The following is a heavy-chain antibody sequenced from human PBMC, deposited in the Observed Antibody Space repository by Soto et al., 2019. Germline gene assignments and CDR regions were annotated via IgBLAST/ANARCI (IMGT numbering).Heavy chain of an antibody. J-gene: IGHJ3*01. Sequence: SETLSLTCAVSGFFISSGNYWGWIRKPPGKGLEWIGSIFHGGNTYYNPSLKSRVTISVGMSKNQFSLKLNSVTAADTAVYYCARARWYDAFDVWGQGTVVTVSS. V-gene: IGHV4-38-2*01. CDR3: ARARWYDAFDV. CDR1: GFFISSGNY. CDR2: IFHGGNT. D-gene: IGHD2-15*01.